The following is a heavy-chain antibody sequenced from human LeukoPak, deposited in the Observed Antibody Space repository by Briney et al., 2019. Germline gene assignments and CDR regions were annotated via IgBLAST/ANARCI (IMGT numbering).Heavy chain of an antibody. CDR1: GYSISSGYW. J-gene: IGHJ4*02. CDR2: IHHSERT. V-gene: IGHV4-4*02. CDR3: ASWPAIAAAGTDY. D-gene: IGHD6-13*01. Sequence: PSGTLSLTCDVSGYSISSGYWWSWVRQSPGKGLEWIGEIHHSERTNYNPSLKSRATISVDKSKNQFSVMLTLVTAADTAVYYCASWPAIAAAGTDYWGQGTLVTVSS.